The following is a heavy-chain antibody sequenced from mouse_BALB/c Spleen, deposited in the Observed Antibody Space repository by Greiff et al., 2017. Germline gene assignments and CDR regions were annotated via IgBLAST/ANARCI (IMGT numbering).Heavy chain of an antibody. CDR1: GFTFSSYT. J-gene: IGHJ3*01. CDR3: TREGGNYLFAY. CDR2: ISSGGSYT. Sequence: EVKLVESGGGLVKPGGSLKLSCAASGFTFSSYTMSWVRQTPEKRLEWVATISSGGSYTYYPDSVKGRFTISRDNAKNTLYLQMSSLKSEDTAMYYCTREGGNYLFAYWGQGTLVTVSA. D-gene: IGHD2-1*01. V-gene: IGHV5-6-4*01.